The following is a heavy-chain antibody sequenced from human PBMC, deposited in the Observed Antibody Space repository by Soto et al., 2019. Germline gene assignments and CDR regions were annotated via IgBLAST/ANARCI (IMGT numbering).Heavy chain of an antibody. D-gene: IGHD1-26*01. Sequence: QMQLQEPGPGLVKPSQTLSLTCTASGDSISRGDYYWGWIRQPPGKGLEWMGYIYSSGSAYYYPSREGGGFISIDASNTQFSLEMTSVTAANTAVYFCARRVGPTGRANWFDPWGQGTLVTVPS. CDR3: ARRVGPTGRANWFDP. J-gene: IGHJ5*02. CDR2: IYSSGSA. V-gene: IGHV4-30-4*01. CDR1: GDSISRGDYY.